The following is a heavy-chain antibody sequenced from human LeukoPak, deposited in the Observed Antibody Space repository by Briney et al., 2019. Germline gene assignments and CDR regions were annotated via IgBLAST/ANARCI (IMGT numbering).Heavy chain of an antibody. Sequence: ASVKVSCKASGYTFTSYAMNWVRQAPGQGLEWMGWINTNTGNPTYAQGFTGRFVFSLDTSVSTAYLQISSLKAEDTAVYYCAGYGSHYQFRGNWFDPWGQGTLVTVSS. CDR3: AGYGSHYQFRGNWFDP. J-gene: IGHJ5*02. V-gene: IGHV7-4-1*02. D-gene: IGHD3-10*01. CDR1: GYTFTSYA. CDR2: INTNTGNP.